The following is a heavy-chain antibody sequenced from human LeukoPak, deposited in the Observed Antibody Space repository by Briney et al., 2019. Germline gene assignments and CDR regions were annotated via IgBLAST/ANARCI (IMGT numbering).Heavy chain of an antibody. J-gene: IGHJ5*02. D-gene: IGHD3-10*01. CDR2: MNPNSGGT. V-gene: IGHV1-2*02. Sequence: ASVKVSCKPSGYTFTGYYMHWVRQAPGQGLEWMGWMNPNSGGTNYAQKFQGRVTMTRDTSISTAYMELSRLRSDDTAVYYCARDFVSYGSGSYYNANWFDPWGQGTLVTVSS. CDR1: GYTFTGYY. CDR3: ARDFVSYGSGSYYNANWFDP.